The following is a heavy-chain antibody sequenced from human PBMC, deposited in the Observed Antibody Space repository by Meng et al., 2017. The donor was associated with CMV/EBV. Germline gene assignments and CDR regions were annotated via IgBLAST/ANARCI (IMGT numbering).Heavy chain of an antibody. Sequence: ASVKVSCKASGYTFTSYVISWVRQAPGQGLEWMGWISAYNGNTNYAQKLQGRVTMTTDTSTSTAYMELRSLGSDDTAVYYCARDGYSYGYLASNTDYWGQGTLVTVSS. CDR3: ARDGYSYGYLASNTDY. J-gene: IGHJ4*02. V-gene: IGHV1-18*01. D-gene: IGHD5-18*01. CDR2: ISAYNGNT. CDR1: GYTFTSYV.